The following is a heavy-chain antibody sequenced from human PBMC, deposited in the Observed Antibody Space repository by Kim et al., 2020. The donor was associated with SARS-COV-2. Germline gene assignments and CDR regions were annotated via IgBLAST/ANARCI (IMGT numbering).Heavy chain of an antibody. V-gene: IGHV4-34*01. J-gene: IGHJ4*02. CDR2: INHSGPT. D-gene: IGHD3-22*01. Sequence: SETLSLTCAVYGGSFSGYYWSWIRQSPGKGLEWIGEINHSGPTDYSPSLKSRVSLSRDTSTNQFSLNLKSVTAADSAVYFCARGGYYYPFDYWSQGTLGT. CDR1: GGSFSGYY. CDR3: ARGGYYYPFDY.